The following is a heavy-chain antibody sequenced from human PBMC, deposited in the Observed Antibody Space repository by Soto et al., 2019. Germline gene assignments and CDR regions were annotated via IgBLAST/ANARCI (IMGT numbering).Heavy chain of an antibody. CDR1: GGSIRNGNYY. V-gene: IGHV4-31*01. CDR2: SYYIGTT. Sequence: QVQLQESGPGLVKASQTLSLTCTVSGGSIRNGNYYWSWIRQLPGKGLEWIGNSYYIGTTAYNPSLKSLVIISIDTYKNKFSLELTSVLAADTAVYYCAKNETTRPWFDPWGQGTLVIVSS. J-gene: IGHJ5*02. D-gene: IGHD1-1*01. CDR3: AKNETTRPWFDP.